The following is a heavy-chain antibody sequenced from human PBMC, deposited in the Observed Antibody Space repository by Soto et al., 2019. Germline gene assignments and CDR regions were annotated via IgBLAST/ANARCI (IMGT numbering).Heavy chain of an antibody. CDR1: GFNFDSLC. D-gene: IGHD3-22*01. V-gene: IGHV5-51*01. Sequence: PGESLKISCKGSGFNFDSLCIALVRRVPGKGLEWMGTVYPSDSDTRYSPSFQGQVNISDDKSISTAYLQCSSRKASDTAIYYCARRGDLDISGYSDFDYWGLGTLVTVSS. J-gene: IGHJ4*02. CDR3: ARRGDLDISGYSDFDY. CDR2: VYPSDSDT.